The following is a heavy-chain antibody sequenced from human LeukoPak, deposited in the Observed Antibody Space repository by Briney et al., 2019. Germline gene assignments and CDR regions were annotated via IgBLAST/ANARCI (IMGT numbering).Heavy chain of an antibody. V-gene: IGHV4-34*01. CDR3: ARARGDYYDSSGYYSAFAY. D-gene: IGHD3-22*01. CDR1: GGPFSGYY. CDR2: INHSGSA. Sequence: SETLSLTCAVYGGPFSGYYWSWNRQPPGKGLEWIGEINHSGSANYNPSLKSRVTISVDMSKNQFSLKLNSVTAADTAVYYCARARGDYYDSSGYYSAFAYCGQGSLVTVSS. J-gene: IGHJ1*01.